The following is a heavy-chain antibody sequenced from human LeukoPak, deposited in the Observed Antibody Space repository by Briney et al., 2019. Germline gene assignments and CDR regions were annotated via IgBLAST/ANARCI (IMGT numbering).Heavy chain of an antibody. D-gene: IGHD1-26*01. J-gene: IGHJ6*03. CDR1: GFTFSSYG. Sequence: GGTLRLSCAASGFTFSSYGMNWVRQAPGKGLEWVSYISSSSSTIYYADSVKGRFTISRDNAKNSLYLQMNSLRAEDTAVYYCARNPSSGSASLTYYYYYYMDVWGKGTTVTVSS. CDR3: ARNPSSGSASLTYYYYYYMDV. CDR2: ISSSSSTI. V-gene: IGHV3-48*01.